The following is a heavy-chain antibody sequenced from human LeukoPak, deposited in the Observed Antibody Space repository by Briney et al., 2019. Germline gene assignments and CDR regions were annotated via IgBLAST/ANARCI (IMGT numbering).Heavy chain of an antibody. D-gene: IGHD6-13*01. Sequence: GGSLRLSCAASGFTFSSYWMHWVRQAPGKGLVWVSSISSSSSYIYYADSVKGRFTISRDNAKNSLYLQMNSLRAEDTAVYYCARVMAAAGRVDYWGQGTLVTVSS. J-gene: IGHJ4*02. CDR1: GFTFSSYW. CDR2: ISSSSSYI. V-gene: IGHV3-21*01. CDR3: ARVMAAAGRVDY.